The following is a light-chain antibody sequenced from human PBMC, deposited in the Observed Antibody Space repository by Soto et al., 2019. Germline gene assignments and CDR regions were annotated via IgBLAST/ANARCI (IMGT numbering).Light chain of an antibody. CDR1: NSDIGRYNY. CDR2: EVA. J-gene: IGLJ3*02. V-gene: IGLV2-8*01. CDR3: SSYAGDNRLV. Sequence: QSALTQPPSASGSPGQSVTISCTGTNSDIGRYNYVSWYQQHPGKAPKLIVFEVAQRPTGVPDRFSASKSGNTASLTVSGLQAEDEADYYCSSYAGDNRLVFGGGTQLT.